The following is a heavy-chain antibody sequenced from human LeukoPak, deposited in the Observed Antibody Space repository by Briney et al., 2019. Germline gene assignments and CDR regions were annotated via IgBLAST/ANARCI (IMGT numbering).Heavy chain of an antibody. J-gene: IGHJ4*02. Sequence: SSETLSLTCAVYGGSFSGYYWSWNRQPPGKVLEWIGEINHSGSTNYNPSLKSRVTISVDTSKNQFSLKLSSVTAADTAVYYCTSRSRYSRLAPRQLDYWGQGTLVTVSS. V-gene: IGHV4-34*01. CDR2: INHSGST. CDR3: TSRSRYSRLAPRQLDY. CDR1: GGSFSGYY. D-gene: IGHD6-13*01.